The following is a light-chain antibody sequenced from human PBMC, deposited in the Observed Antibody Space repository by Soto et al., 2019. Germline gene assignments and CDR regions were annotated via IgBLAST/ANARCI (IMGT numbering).Light chain of an antibody. Sequence: EIVLTQSPGTLSLSPGDRTTLSCRASQRVSTFLAWYQQRPGQPPRLLISEASNRATGIPARFSGSGSGTDFTLTISSLEPEDFAVYYCQQSHNWPRTFGQGTKVDIK. CDR3: QQSHNWPRT. CDR1: QRVSTF. V-gene: IGKV3-11*01. J-gene: IGKJ1*01. CDR2: EAS.